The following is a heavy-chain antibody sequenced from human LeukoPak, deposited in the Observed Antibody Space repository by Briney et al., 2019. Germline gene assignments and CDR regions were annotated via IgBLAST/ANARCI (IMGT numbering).Heavy chain of an antibody. Sequence: PVGSLRLSSAASGFTVSGNYMSWVRQAPGKGLEWVSLISGSGGRTHYADSVQGRFTISRDSSKNTLFLQMNSLRAEDTAVYYCARKDHSSGWSYYFDYWGQGTLVTVSS. CDR2: ISGSGGRT. CDR1: GFTVSGNY. V-gene: IGHV3-23*01. CDR3: ARKDHSSGWSYYFDY. J-gene: IGHJ4*02. D-gene: IGHD6-19*01.